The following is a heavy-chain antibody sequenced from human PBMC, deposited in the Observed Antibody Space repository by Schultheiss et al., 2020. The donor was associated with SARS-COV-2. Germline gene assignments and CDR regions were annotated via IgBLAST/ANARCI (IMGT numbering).Heavy chain of an antibody. CDR1: GYTFTSYA. CDR3: AKSLDYDFWSGYPLGGGMDV. J-gene: IGHJ6*02. D-gene: IGHD3-3*01. Sequence: SCKASGYTFTSYAMHWVRQAPGKGLEWVSAIGTAGDTYYPGSVKGRFTISRDNSKNTLYLQMNSLRAEDTAVYYCAKSLDYDFWSGYPLGGGMDVWGQGTTVTVSS. V-gene: IGHV3-23*01. CDR2: IGTAGDT.